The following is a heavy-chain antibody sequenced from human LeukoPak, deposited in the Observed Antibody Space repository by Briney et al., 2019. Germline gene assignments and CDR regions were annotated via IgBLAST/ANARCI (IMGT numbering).Heavy chain of an antibody. CDR2: INPSGGST. CDR1: GYRFTTYG. Sequence: GASVKVSCKASGYRFTTYGISWVRQAPGQGLEWMGIINPSGGSTSYAQKFQGRVTMTRDTSTSTVYMELSSLRSEDTAVYYCAVGGYNLLDFDYWGQGTLVTVSS. CDR3: AVGGYNLLDFDY. D-gene: IGHD5-24*01. V-gene: IGHV1-46*01. J-gene: IGHJ4*02.